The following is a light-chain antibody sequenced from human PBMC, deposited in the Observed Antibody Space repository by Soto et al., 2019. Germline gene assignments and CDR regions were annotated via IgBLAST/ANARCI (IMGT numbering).Light chain of an antibody. J-gene: IGLJ1*01. CDR2: QDN. Sequence: SYELTQPPSVSVSPGQTASITCSGHKLGDKYASWYQQKPGQSPVLVIYQDNKRPSGIPERFSGSNSGNTATLTISGTQGMDEADYYCQAWDSGTDVFGTGTKLTVL. CDR1: KLGDKY. V-gene: IGLV3-1*01. CDR3: QAWDSGTDV.